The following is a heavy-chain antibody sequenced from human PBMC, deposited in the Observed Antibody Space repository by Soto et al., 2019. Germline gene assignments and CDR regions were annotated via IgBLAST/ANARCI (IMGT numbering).Heavy chain of an antibody. CDR1: GPIFNGYG. D-gene: IGHD1-7*01. CDR2: IWHDGSEI. CDR3: ARDGIGGTDFRGFLDH. Sequence: QVQLEQSGGGVVQPGGSLRLSCVVPGPIFNGYGMHWVRQAPGKGLEWVAVIWHDGSEIYYADSVKGRFTISRDNSKNALYLQMNSLRVEDTAVYYCARDGIGGTDFRGFLDHWCQGTLVTVCS. V-gene: IGHV3-33*01. J-gene: IGHJ4*02.